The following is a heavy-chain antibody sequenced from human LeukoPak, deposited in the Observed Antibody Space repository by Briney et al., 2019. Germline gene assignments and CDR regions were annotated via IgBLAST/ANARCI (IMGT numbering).Heavy chain of an antibody. Sequence: GGSLRLSCAASGFPFSSYAMRWVRQAPGKGLEWVSAISGSRGSTYYADSVKGRFTISRDNSKNTLYLQMNSLRAEDTAVYYCAKVTENSSSWYYYYYGMDVWGQGTTVTVSS. CDR2: ISGSRGST. CDR3: AKVTENSSSWYYYYYGMDV. D-gene: IGHD6-13*01. CDR1: GFPFSSYA. J-gene: IGHJ6*02. V-gene: IGHV3-23*01.